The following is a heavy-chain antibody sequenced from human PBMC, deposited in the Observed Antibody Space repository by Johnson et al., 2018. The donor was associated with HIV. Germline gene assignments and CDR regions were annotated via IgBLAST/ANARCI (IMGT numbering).Heavy chain of an antibody. CDR2: ISYDGSNK. D-gene: IGHD3-22*01. CDR1: GFTFSSYA. V-gene: IGHV3-30*09. CDR3: ARDRGYWDGLDI. J-gene: IGHJ3*02. Sequence: QVQLVESGGGVVQPGRSLRLSCAASGFTFSSYAMHWVRQAPGKGLEWVAVISYDGSNKYYADSVKGRFAISRDNSKNTLYLQMNSLGAEDTAVYYCARDRGYWDGLDIWGQGTMVTVSS.